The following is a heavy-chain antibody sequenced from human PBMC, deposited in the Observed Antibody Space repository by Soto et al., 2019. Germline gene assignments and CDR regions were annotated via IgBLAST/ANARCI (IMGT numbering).Heavy chain of an antibody. J-gene: IGHJ5*02. Sequence: SETLSLTCTVSGGSISSYYWSWIRQPPGKGLDWIGYIYYSGSTNYNPSLKSRVTISVDTSKNQFSLKLSSVAAADTAVYYCARVLGGGQQLVREDWFDPWGQATLVTVSS. CDR1: GGSISSYY. CDR2: IYYSGST. CDR3: ARVLGGGQQLVREDWFDP. V-gene: IGHV4-59*01. D-gene: IGHD6-13*01.